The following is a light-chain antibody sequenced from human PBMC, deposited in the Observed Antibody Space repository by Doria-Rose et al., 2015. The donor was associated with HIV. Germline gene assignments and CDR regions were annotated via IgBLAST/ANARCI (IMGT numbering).Light chain of an antibody. CDR3: QQYYTTPWT. V-gene: IGKV4-1*01. J-gene: IGKJ1*01. CDR2: WAS. Sequence: APITCKSSQSVVYSSNNKNSLGWYQQKPGRPPKLLIYWASTRESGVPDRFSGSGSGTDFTLTISGLQAEDVAVYYCQQYYTTPWTFGQGTKVEI. CDR1: QSVVYSSNNKNS.